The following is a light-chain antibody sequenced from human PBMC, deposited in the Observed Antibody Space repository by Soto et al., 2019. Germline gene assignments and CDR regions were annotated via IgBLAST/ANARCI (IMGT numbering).Light chain of an antibody. CDR1: QGIGND. CDR3: LRYDGN. J-gene: IGKJ4*01. CDR2: GAS. Sequence: AIQMTQSPSSLSASVGDRVTITCRASQGIGNDLGWYQQKPGKAPKVLIYGASSLQGGVPSRFSGSGSGTDFTLTISSLQPEDFATYYCLRYDGNFGGGTKVEIK. V-gene: IGKV1-6*01.